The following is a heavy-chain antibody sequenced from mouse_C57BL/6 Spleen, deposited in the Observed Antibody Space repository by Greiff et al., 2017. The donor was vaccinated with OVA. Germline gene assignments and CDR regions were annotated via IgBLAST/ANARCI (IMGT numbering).Heavy chain of an antibody. J-gene: IGHJ1*03. Sequence: QVRLQQSGAELARPGASVKLSCKASGYTFTSYGISWVKQRTGQGLEWIGEIYPRSGNTYYNEKFKGKATLTADKSSSTAYMELRSLTSEDSAVYFCARGYYSNYEGYFDVWGTGTTVTVSS. CDR1: GYTFTSYG. V-gene: IGHV1-81*01. CDR3: ARGYYSNYEGYFDV. CDR2: IYPRSGNT. D-gene: IGHD2-5*01.